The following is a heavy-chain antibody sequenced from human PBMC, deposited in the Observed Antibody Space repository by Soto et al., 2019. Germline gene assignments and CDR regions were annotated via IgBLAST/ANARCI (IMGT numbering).Heavy chain of an antibody. CDR3: ARALDYYGSGSYYNPKNYFDY. J-gene: IGHJ4*02. Sequence: RSLTLSCAASGFPFSTYAMHWVRQAPGKGLVWVSRINSDGSSTSYADSVKGRFTISRDNAKNTLYLQMNSLRAEDTAVYYCARALDYYGSGSYYNPKNYFDYWGQGTLVTVSS. V-gene: IGHV3-74*01. D-gene: IGHD3-10*01. CDR2: INSDGSST. CDR1: GFPFSTYA.